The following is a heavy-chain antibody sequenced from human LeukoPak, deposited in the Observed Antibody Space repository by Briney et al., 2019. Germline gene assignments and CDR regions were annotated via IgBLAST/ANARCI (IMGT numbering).Heavy chain of an antibody. CDR1: GFGFGYYW. CDR2: IKGDGSTT. CDR3: ARYHLGSYFRDPFDH. Sequence: GGSLRLSCVTSGFGFGYYWMHWFRQVPGKGLVWVSRIKGDGSTTRNADSVEGRFTISRDNAKNSLYLQMDSLRAEDTAVYYCARYHLGSYFRDPFDHWGQGTLVTVSS. D-gene: IGHD3-10*01. J-gene: IGHJ4*02. V-gene: IGHV3-74*01.